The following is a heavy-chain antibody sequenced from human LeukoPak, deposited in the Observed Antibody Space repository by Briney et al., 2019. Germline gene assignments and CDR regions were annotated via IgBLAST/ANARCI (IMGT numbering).Heavy chain of an antibody. D-gene: IGHD2-8*01. CDR1: GFTFSSYE. J-gene: IGHJ3*02. Sequence: GGSLRLSCAASGFTFSSYEMNWVRQAPGKGLEWVSYISSFSSTIYYADSVKGRFTISRDNSKNTLDLQMNSLRAEDTAVYYCARDMGGYCTNGVCYRVDAFDIWGQGTMVTVSS. CDR2: ISSFSSTI. CDR3: ARDMGGYCTNGVCYRVDAFDI. V-gene: IGHV3-48*01.